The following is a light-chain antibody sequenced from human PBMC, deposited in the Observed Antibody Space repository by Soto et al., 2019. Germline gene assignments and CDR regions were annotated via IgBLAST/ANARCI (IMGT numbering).Light chain of an antibody. Sequence: EIVMTQSPATVSVSPGERATLFCRASQSVSDKLAWYQQKPGQAPRLLIYGASSRATGIPDRFSGSGSGTDFTLTISRLEPEDFAVYYCHQYGSSPWTFGQGTKVDIK. J-gene: IGKJ1*01. CDR3: HQYGSSPWT. V-gene: IGKV3-20*01. CDR2: GAS. CDR1: QSVSDK.